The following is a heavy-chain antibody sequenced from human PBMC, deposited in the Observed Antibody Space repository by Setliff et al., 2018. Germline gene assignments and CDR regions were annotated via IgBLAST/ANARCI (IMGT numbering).Heavy chain of an antibody. CDR3: AREQWLDPPGYYYMDV. D-gene: IGHD6-19*01. J-gene: IGHJ6*03. Sequence: SETLSLTCAVYGGSFSGYYWSWIRQPPGKGLEWIGEINHSGSTNYNPSLKSRVTISVDTSKNQFSLKLSPVTAADTAVYYCAREQWLDPPGYYYMDVWAKGTTVTVSS. V-gene: IGHV4-34*01. CDR2: INHSGST. CDR1: GGSFSGYY.